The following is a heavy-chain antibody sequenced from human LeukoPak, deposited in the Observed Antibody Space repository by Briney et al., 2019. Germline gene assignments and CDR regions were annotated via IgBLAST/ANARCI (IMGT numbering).Heavy chain of an antibody. CDR3: AKSSLPYSGTFYFDY. Sequence: GGSLRLSCAASGFTFSSYSMTWVRQAPGKGLEWVSAISAGGGNTYYADSVRGRFTISRDNSKNTLYLQMNSLRAEDTATYYCAKSSLPYSGTFYFDYWGQGTLVTVSS. J-gene: IGHJ4*02. V-gene: IGHV3-23*01. CDR2: ISAGGGNT. CDR1: GFTFSSYS. D-gene: IGHD1-26*01.